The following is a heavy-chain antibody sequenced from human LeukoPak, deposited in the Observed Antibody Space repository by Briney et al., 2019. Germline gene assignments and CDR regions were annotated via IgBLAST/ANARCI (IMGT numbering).Heavy chain of an antibody. D-gene: IGHD2-21*02. CDR3: ARMKDCGGDCYSVDY. CDR1: GGSISSYY. CDR2: IYTSGSI. V-gene: IGHV4-4*07. J-gene: IGHJ4*02. Sequence: PSETLSLTCTVSGGSISSYYWSWIRQPAGKGLEWIGRIYTSGSINYNPSLKSRVTMSVDTSKNQFSLKLSSVIAADTAVYYCARMKDCGGDCYSVDYWGQGTLVTVSS.